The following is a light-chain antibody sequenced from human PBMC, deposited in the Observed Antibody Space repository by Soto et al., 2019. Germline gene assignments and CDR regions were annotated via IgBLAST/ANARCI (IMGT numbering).Light chain of an antibody. CDR2: GAS. Sequence: EIVMTQSPATLSVSPGERATLSCRASQSVSSNFAWYQQKPGQAPRLLIYGASTRATGIPARFSGSGSGTEFTLTISSLQSEDFTVYYCEQYNNWPPYTFGQWTKLEIK. V-gene: IGKV3-15*01. CDR1: QSVSSN. J-gene: IGKJ2*01. CDR3: EQYNNWPPYT.